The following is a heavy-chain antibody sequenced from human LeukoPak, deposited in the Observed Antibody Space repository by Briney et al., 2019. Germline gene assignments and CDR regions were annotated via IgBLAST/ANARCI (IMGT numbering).Heavy chain of an antibody. CDR2: IYTSGST. CDR3: ASIGYCSSTSCYGEDY. J-gene: IGHJ4*02. CDR1: GGSISSYY. Sequence: PSETLSLTCTVSGGSISSYYWSWIRQPAGKGLEWIGRIYTSGSTNYNPSLKSRVTMSVDTSKNQFSLKLSSVTAADTAVYYCASIGYCSSTSCYGEDYWGQGTLVTVSS. D-gene: IGHD2-2*01. V-gene: IGHV4-4*07.